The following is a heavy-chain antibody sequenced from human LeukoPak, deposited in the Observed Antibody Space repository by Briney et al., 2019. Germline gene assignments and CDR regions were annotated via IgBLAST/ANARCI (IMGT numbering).Heavy chain of an antibody. CDR1: GFTCSSYG. D-gene: IGHD3-10*01. J-gene: IGHJ4*02. V-gene: IGHV3-30*02. Sequence: GGSLRLSCAASGFTCSSYGMHWVRQAPGKGLEWVAFIRYDGSNKYYADSVKGRFTISRDNSKNTLYLQMNSLRAEDTAVYYCAKDSRHLLWFGELGDYFDYWGQGTLVTVSS. CDR2: IRYDGSNK. CDR3: AKDSRHLLWFGELGDYFDY.